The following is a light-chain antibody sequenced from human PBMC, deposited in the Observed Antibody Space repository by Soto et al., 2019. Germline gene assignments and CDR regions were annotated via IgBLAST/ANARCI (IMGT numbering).Light chain of an antibody. CDR3: QQYNNWPRT. J-gene: IGKJ2*01. CDR1: QSVSSN. Sequence: EIVMTQSPATLSVSPGERATLSCRASQSVSSNLAWYQQKPGQAPRLLIYGASIRATGIPARLSGSGYGTEFTLTISSLQSDDFAVCYCQQYNNWPRTFGQGTKLEIK. V-gene: IGKV3-15*01. CDR2: GAS.